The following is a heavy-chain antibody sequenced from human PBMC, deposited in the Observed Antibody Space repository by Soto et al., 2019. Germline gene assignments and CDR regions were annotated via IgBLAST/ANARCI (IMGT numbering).Heavy chain of an antibody. CDR1: GFTVSSTH. CDR2: IFSSGES. D-gene: IGHD3-10*01. Sequence: GGSLRLSCAASGFTVSSTHMSWVRQAPGKGLEWVSIIFSSGESFYADSVKGRFTISRDSSDNTVYLQMNSLKAEDTAVYYCARGGIGMVRTFDHWGQGTLVTVSS. J-gene: IGHJ4*02. V-gene: IGHV3-53*01. CDR3: ARGGIGMVRTFDH.